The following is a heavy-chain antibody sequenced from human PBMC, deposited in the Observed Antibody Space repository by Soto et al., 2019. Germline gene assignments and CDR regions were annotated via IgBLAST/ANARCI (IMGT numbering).Heavy chain of an antibody. CDR1: GFSLSTSGVG. D-gene: IGHD3-9*01. Sequence: QITLKESGPTLVKPTQTLTLTCTFSGFSLSTSGVGVGWIRQPPGKALEWLALIYWDDDKRYSPSLKSRLTHTQATPKNQVVLTKTNMDPVPTATYYCAHSLVHVLRYFDWSRPGYFQHWGQGTLVTVSS. CDR2: IYWDDDK. V-gene: IGHV2-5*02. J-gene: IGHJ1*01. CDR3: AHSLVHVLRYFDWSRPGYFQH.